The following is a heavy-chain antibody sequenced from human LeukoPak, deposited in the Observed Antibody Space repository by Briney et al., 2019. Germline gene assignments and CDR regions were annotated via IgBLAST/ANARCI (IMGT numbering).Heavy chain of an antibody. CDR3: ARTYYYDISGYFNF. V-gene: IGHV3-48*03. CDR1: GFTISSYE. J-gene: IGHJ4*02. CDR2: ISTSGSSL. Sequence: GGSLRLSCAASGFTISSYEMNWVRQAPGKGLEWVSYISTSGSSLYYADSVRGRFTTSRDNAKNSLYLQMNSLRAEDTAVYYCARTYYYDISGYFNFWGQGTLVTVSS. D-gene: IGHD3-22*01.